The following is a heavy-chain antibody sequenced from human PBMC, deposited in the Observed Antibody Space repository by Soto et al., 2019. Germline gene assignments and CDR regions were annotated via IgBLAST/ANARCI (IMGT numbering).Heavy chain of an antibody. J-gene: IGHJ6*03. V-gene: IGHV1-8*01. CDR2: MNANSGNT. D-gene: IGHD4-17*01. Sequence: QVQLVQSGAEVQKPGASVTVSCKASGYTFTSYDINWVRQATGQGLEWMGRMNANSGNTGYAQKFQGRVTMTRNTSISTAYMELSSLRSEDTAVYYCARVVRNDYGDYVPGDYYDYYYMDVLGKGTTVTVSS. CDR1: GYTFTSYD. CDR3: ARVVRNDYGDYVPGDYYDYYYMDV.